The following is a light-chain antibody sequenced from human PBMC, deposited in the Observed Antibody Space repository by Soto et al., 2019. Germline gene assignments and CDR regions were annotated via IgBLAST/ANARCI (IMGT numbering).Light chain of an antibody. CDR2: KAT. CDR1: QSITTW. Sequence: DIQMTQSPSTLSASVGDRVTITCRASQSITTWLAWYQQKPGKAPKLLIYKATNLQSGVPSRFSGSGSGTEFTLTISSLQSEDFAVYYCQQYNNWALVIFGGGTKVEIQ. CDR3: QQYNNWALVI. J-gene: IGKJ4*01. V-gene: IGKV1-5*03.